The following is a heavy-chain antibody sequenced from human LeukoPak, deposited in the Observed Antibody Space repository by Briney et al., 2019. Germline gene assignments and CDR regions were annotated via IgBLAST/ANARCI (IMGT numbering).Heavy chain of an antibody. J-gene: IGHJ3*02. D-gene: IGHD3-9*01. CDR3: ARSRYLDWGGAFDM. CDR2: IYSGGST. CDR1: GFTFSNYG. Sequence: GGSLRLSCAASGFTFSNYGIHWVRQAPGKGLEWVSVIYSGGSTYYADSVKGRFSLSRDESKNTVYLQLNSLRGEDTAIYYCARSRYLDWGGAFDMWGQGTMVTVSS. V-gene: IGHV3-66*01.